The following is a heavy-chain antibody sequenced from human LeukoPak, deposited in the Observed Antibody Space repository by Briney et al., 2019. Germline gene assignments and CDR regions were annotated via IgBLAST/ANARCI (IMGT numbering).Heavy chain of an antibody. V-gene: IGHV4-4*02. CDR2: IYHSGST. J-gene: IGHJ6*03. CDR1: GGSISSSNW. Sequence: PSETLSLTCAVSGGSISSSNWWSWVRQPPGKGLEWIGEIYHSGSTNYNPSLKSRVTMSLDTSKNQFSMKLSSVTAADTAVYYCAREFRTLFRGVQELLQVIYYYYYMDVWGKGTTVTISS. D-gene: IGHD3-10*01. CDR3: AREFRTLFRGVQELLQVIYYYYYMDV.